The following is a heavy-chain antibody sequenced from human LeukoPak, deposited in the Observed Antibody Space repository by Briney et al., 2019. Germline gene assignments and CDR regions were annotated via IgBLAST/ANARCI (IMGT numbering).Heavy chain of an antibody. Sequence: GGSLRLSCAASGFTFSIYAMSWVRQAPGKGLQWVSSITSRGESTWYVDSVKGRFTITRDNAKNSLHLQMNSLRAEDTAVYYCVRGFSSSWFDYWGQGTLVTVSS. V-gene: IGHV3-21*01. CDR2: ITSRGEST. CDR1: GFTFSIYA. J-gene: IGHJ4*02. CDR3: VRGFSSSWFDY. D-gene: IGHD6-6*01.